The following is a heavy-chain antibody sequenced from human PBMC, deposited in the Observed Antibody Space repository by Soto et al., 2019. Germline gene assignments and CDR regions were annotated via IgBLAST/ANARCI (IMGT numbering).Heavy chain of an antibody. CDR2: IFHSVST. CDR1: GGSISSGDYS. CDR3: ARAQSGGYYSFDY. Sequence: QLQLQESGSGLVKPSQTLSLTCAVSGGSISSGDYSWNWIRQPPGKGLEWIGYIFHSVSTYHNPSLKSRVTISLDRSKNHFSLRLSSVTAADTAVYYCARAQSGGYYSFDYWGHGILVTFSS. D-gene: IGHD3-22*01. J-gene: IGHJ4*01. V-gene: IGHV4-30-2*01.